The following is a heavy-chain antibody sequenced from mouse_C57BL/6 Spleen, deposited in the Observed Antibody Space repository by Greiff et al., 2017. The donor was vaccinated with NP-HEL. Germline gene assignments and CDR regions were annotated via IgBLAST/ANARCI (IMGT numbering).Heavy chain of an antibody. CDR1: GYTFTSYW. CDR2: IDPSDSYT. CDR3: ARGAGTAAMDY. Sequence: VQLQQPGAELVMPGASVKLSCKASGYTFTSYWMHWVKQRPGQGLEWIGEIDPSDSYTNYNQKFKGKSTLTVDKSSSTAYMQLSSLTSEDSAVYYCARGAGTAAMDYWGQGTSVTVSS. J-gene: IGHJ4*01. D-gene: IGHD3-3*01. V-gene: IGHV1-69*01.